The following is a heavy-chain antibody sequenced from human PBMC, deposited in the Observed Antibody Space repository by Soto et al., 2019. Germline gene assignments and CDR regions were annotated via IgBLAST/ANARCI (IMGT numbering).Heavy chain of an antibody. CDR1: GYSFSGYY. J-gene: IGHJ5*02. Sequence: ASVKVSCKASGYSFSGYYMNWVRQAPGQGLEWMGWIKPNSGGTDYAQKFQGRVTMTRDTSISTAYMELRGLRYDDTAVYYCARTRGVIPRVTYNWFDPWGQGTLVTVSP. V-gene: IGHV1-2*02. CDR2: IKPNSGGT. D-gene: IGHD3-10*01. CDR3: ARTRGVIPRVTYNWFDP.